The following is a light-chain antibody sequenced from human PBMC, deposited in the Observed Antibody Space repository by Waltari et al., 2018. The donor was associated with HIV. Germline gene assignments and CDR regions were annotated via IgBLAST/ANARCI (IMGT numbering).Light chain of an antibody. CDR2: KAS. Sequence: DIQMTQSSSTLSASIGDRVTISCRASHSVSTWLAWYQQKPGRVPNVLIYKASTLASGVPSRFSGSGSGTNFTLTISSLQPDDFATYFCQQYNSYSRTFGQGTKVEIK. CDR3: QQYNSYSRT. V-gene: IGKV1-5*03. CDR1: HSVSTW. J-gene: IGKJ1*01.